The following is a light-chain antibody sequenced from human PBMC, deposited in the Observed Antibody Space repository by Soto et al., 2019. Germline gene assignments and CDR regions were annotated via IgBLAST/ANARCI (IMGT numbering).Light chain of an antibody. CDR1: QSISSN. V-gene: IGKV1-39*01. CDR2: SPS. Sequence: DIRMTQSPSSLSAFAGDRATITCRASQSISSNLNWYKQKPGKAPKLLIDSPSNLQSRIPSRFSGSGSGTDFTLTIASLQPEDFATCYCQQCFSSPYIFGQGTKLDIK. J-gene: IGKJ2*01. CDR3: QQCFSSPYI.